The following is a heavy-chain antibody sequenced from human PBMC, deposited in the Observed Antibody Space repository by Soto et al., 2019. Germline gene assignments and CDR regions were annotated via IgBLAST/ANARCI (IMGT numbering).Heavy chain of an antibody. CDR3: AKGSYYGY. CDR2: ISGSGDST. V-gene: IGHV3-23*01. Sequence: EVHLLESGGGLVQPGGSLRLSCTASGFTFSSYAMSWVRQAPGKGLEWVSGISGSGDSTYYADSVKGRFTISRDIFKNTLYLQMNSLRAEDTAVYYCAKGSYYGYWGQGTLVTVSS. J-gene: IGHJ4*02. CDR1: GFTFSSYA.